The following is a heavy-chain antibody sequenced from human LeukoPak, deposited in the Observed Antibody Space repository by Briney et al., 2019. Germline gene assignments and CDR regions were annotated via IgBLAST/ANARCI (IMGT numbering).Heavy chain of an antibody. D-gene: IGHD3-22*01. CDR1: GXTFSTYA. Sequence: PGGSLRLSCAASGXTFSTYAMNWVRQAPGKGLEWVLSLSSSSTYIYYADSVKGRFTISRDNAKNSLYLQVNSLRAEDTAVYYCARENYHETSGLDYWGQGTLVTVSS. CDR2: LSSSSTYI. CDR3: ARENYHETSGLDY. J-gene: IGHJ4*02. V-gene: IGHV3-21*01.